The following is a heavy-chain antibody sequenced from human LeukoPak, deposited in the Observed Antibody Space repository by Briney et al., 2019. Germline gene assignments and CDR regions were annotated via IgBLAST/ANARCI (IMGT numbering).Heavy chain of an antibody. CDR1: GFIFSGFA. J-gene: IGHJ4*02. D-gene: IGHD2-2*01. CDR3: ARVRGVPAAWAIDY. V-gene: IGHV3-30*04. CDR2: TLYDGRIK. Sequence: PGGSLRLSCAASGFIFSGFAMFWVRQAPGRGLEWVAVTLYDGRIKYYADSVKGRFTISRDNSNNTLFLHMSSLRDEDTAVYYCARVRGVPAAWAIDYWGQGTLVTVSS.